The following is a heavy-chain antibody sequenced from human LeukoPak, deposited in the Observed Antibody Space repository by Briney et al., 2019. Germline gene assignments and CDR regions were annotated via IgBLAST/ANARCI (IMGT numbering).Heavy chain of an antibody. CDR1: GITLSNYG. D-gene: IGHD2-2*01. Sequence: GGSLRLSCVVSGITLSNYGMSWVRQAPGKGLEWVSAISGSGGSTYYADSVKGRFTISRDNSKNTLYLQMNSLRAEDTAVYYCAKDRSTYCSSTSCFPGDWGQGTLVTVSS. V-gene: IGHV3-23*01. J-gene: IGHJ4*02. CDR2: ISGSGGST. CDR3: AKDRSTYCSSTSCFPGD.